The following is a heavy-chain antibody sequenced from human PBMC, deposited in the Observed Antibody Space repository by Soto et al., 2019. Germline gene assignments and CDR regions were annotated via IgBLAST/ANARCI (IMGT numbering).Heavy chain of an antibody. CDR2: ISDSGGST. CDR3: AKDRGGSYYHFDY. V-gene: IGHV3-23*01. CDR1: GFTFSSYA. J-gene: IGHJ4*02. Sequence: EVQLLESGGGLVQPGGSLRLSCAASGFTFSSYAMSWVRQAPGKGLEWVSAISDSGGSTYSAASVKGRFTISRDNSKSTLYLQVNSLRAEDTAVYYCAKDRGGSYYHFDYWGQGTLVTVST. D-gene: IGHD1-26*01.